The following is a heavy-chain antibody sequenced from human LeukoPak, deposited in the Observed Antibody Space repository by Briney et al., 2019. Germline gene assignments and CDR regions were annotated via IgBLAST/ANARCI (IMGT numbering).Heavy chain of an antibody. CDR1: GYTFTGYY. CDR3: ARGGGGNYYYYYYMDV. D-gene: IGHD4-23*01. CDR2: INPNSSGT. J-gene: IGHJ6*03. Sequence: ASVTVSCKASGYTFTGYYMHWVRQAPGQGREWMGWINPNSSGTNYAQKFQGRVTMTRDTSISTAYMELSRLRSDDTAVYYCARGGGGNYYYYYYMDVWGKGTTVTVSS. V-gene: IGHV1-2*02.